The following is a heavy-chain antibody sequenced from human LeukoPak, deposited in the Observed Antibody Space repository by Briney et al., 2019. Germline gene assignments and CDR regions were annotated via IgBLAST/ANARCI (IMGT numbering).Heavy chain of an antibody. J-gene: IGHJ4*02. CDR2: IYYSGST. CDR1: GGSISSYY. V-gene: IGHV4-59*01. D-gene: IGHD3-22*01. Sequence: SETLSLTCTVSGGSISSYYWNWIRQPPGKGLEWSGYIYYSGSTNYNPSLKSRVTISVDTSKNQFSLKLSSVTAADTAVYYCARGADGSGYYSIFYFDYWGQGTLVTVSS. CDR3: ARGADGSGYYSIFYFDY.